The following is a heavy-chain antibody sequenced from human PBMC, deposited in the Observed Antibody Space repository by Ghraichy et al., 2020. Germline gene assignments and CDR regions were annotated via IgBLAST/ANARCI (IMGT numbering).Heavy chain of an antibody. Sequence: SGPTLVKPTQTLTLTCTFSGFSLTTSGMGVGWIRQPPGKALEWLAFVYWDDDNRYSPSLKTRLTVTKDTSKNQVFLTLTNMDPVDTATYYCARRFPPGYGNSWDTGYLDYWGQGTLVTVSS. CDR2: VYWDDDN. CDR3: ARRFPPGYGNSWDTGYLDY. J-gene: IGHJ4*02. CDR1: GFSLTTSGMG. V-gene: IGHV2-5*02. D-gene: IGHD6-13*01.